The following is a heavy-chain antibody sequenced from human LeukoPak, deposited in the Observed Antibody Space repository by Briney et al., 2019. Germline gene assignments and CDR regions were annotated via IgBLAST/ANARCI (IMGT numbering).Heavy chain of an antibody. D-gene: IGHD2/OR15-2a*01. CDR1: GFTFSSYG. Sequence: GGSLRLSCAASGFTFSSYGMHWVRQAPGKGLEWGAVIWYDGSNKYYADSVKGRFTISRDNSKNTLYLQMNSLRAGDTAVYYCAREGNSARYYFDYWGQGILVTVSS. J-gene: IGHJ4*02. CDR3: AREGNSARYYFDY. V-gene: IGHV3-33*01. CDR2: IWYDGSNK.